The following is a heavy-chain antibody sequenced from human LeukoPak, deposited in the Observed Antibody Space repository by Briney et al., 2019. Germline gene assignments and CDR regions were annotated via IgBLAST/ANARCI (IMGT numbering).Heavy chain of an antibody. V-gene: IGHV3-53*01. D-gene: IGHD1-26*01. CDR2: IYSGGST. CDR3: AKRLIVGATFFDY. Sequence: SGGSLRLSCAASGFTVSSNYMSWVRQAPGKGLEWVSVIYSGGSTYYADSVKGRFTISRDNSKNTLYLQMNSLRAEDTAVYYCAKRLIVGATFFDYWGQGTLVTVSS. CDR1: GFTVSSNY. J-gene: IGHJ4*02.